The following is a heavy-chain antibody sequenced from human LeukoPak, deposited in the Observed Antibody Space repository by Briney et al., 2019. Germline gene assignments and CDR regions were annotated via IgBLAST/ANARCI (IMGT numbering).Heavy chain of an antibody. J-gene: IGHJ5*02. CDR1: GDSITSFY. V-gene: IGHV4-4*09. Sequence: SETLSLTCSVSGDSITSFYWSWIRQAPGKGLECLGFIYINGDTSYNPSLKGRATLSLDTSRNQFSLRLTSVTAADPAVYYCARPARTFPSWGPGILVTVSS. CDR3: ARPARTFPS. CDR2: IYINGDT. D-gene: IGHD1-7*01.